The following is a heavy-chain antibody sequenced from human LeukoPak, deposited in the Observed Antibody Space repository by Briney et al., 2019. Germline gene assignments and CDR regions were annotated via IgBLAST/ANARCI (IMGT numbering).Heavy chain of an antibody. CDR2: INPNSGGT. CDR1: GYTFTGYY. D-gene: IGHD6-19*01. V-gene: IGHV1-2*04. Sequence: GASVKVSCKASGYTFTGYYMHWVRQAPGQGLEWMGWINPNSGGTNYAQKFQGWVTMTRDTSISTAYMELSRLRSDDTAVYYCARGGGVRYSSAIDAFDIWGQGTMVTVSS. J-gene: IGHJ3*02. CDR3: ARGGGVRYSSAIDAFDI.